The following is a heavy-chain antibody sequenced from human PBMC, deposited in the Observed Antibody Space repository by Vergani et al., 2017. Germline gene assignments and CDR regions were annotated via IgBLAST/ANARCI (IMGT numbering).Heavy chain of an antibody. V-gene: IGHV3-30-3*01. J-gene: IGHJ6*03. CDR1: GFTFSSYA. CDR2: ISYDGSNK. Sequence: QVQLVESGGGVVQPGRSLRLSCAASGFTFSSYAMHWVRQAPGKGLEWVAVISYDGSNKYYADSVKGRLTISRDNSKNTLYLQMNSLRAEDTAVYYCARDPDSSSSYYYYMDVWGKGTTVTVSS. D-gene: IGHD6-6*01. CDR3: ARDPDSSSSYYYYMDV.